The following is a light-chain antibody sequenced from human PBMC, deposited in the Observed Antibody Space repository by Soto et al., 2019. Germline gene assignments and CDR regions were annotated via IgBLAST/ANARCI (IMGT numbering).Light chain of an antibody. CDR3: CSYAGINTLYV. CDR2: QVV. J-gene: IGLJ1*01. Sequence: QSVLTQPASVSGSPGQSITISCTGTSGDVGGYDLVSWYQQHPGKAPKLMIYQVVKRPSGVSSRFSGSQSGNTASLTISGLQAEDEADYYCCSYAGINTLYVVGTGTKVTVL. V-gene: IGLV2-23*02. CDR1: SGDVGGYDL.